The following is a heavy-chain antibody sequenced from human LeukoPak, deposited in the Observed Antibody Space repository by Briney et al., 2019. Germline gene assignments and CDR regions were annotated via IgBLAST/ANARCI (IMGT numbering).Heavy chain of an antibody. Sequence: GASVKVSCKASGYTFTSYGISWVRQAPGQGREWMGWINPNSGGTNYAQKFQGRVTMTRDTSISTAYMELSRLRSDDTAVYYCARYLAYCGGDCWGYYFDYWGQGTLVTVSS. D-gene: IGHD2-21*02. CDR3: ARYLAYCGGDCWGYYFDY. V-gene: IGHV1-2*02. CDR1: GYTFTSYG. J-gene: IGHJ4*02. CDR2: INPNSGGT.